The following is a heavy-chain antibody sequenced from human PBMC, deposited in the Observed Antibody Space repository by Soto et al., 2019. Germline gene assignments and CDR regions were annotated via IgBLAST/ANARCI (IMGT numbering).Heavy chain of an antibody. J-gene: IGHJ4*02. D-gene: IGHD3-3*01. CDR2: INHSGST. CDR1: GGSFSGYY. CDR3: GRGYGYNFWYFDY. Sequence: SETLSLTCAVYGGSFSGYYWSWIRQPPGKGLEWIGEINHSGSTNYNPSLKSRVTISVDTSKNQFSLKLSSVTAADTAVYYCGRGYGYNFWYFDYWGQGTLVTVSS. V-gene: IGHV4-34*01.